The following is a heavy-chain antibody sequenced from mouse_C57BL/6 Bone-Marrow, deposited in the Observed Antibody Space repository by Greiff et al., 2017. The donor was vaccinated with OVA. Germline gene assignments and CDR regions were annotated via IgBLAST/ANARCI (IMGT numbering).Heavy chain of an antibody. J-gene: IGHJ3*01. Sequence: EVQLVESGGGLVKPGGSLKLSCAASGFTFSSYAMSWVRQTPEKRLEWVATISDGGSYTYYPDNVKGRFTISRDNAKNNLYLQMSHLKSEDTAMYYCARDRGTGFFAYWGQGTLVTVSA. CDR1: GFTFSSYA. D-gene: IGHD4-1*01. CDR2: ISDGGSYT. V-gene: IGHV5-4*01. CDR3: ARDRGTGFFAY.